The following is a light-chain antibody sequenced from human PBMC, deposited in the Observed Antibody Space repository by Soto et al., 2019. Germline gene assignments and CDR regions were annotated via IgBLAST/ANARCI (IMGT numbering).Light chain of an antibody. CDR1: QSVSSN. CDR2: GAS. Sequence: EIVMTQSPATLSVSAGERVTLSCRASQSVSSNLAWYQQKPGQAPRLLIYGASPRATGIPARFSGRGSGTHFTRTIINLQSEDVAVYYWQQYNDWPPLTFGGGTKVEIK. CDR3: QQYNDWPPLT. V-gene: IGKV3D-15*01. J-gene: IGKJ4*01.